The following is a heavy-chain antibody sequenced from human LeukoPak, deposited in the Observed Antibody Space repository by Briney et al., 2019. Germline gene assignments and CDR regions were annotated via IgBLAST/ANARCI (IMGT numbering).Heavy chain of an antibody. Sequence: ASVKVSCKSSGYTFTSYYMYWVRQAPGQGLEWMGRIIPILGIANYAQKFQGRVTITADKSTSTAYMELSSLRSEDTAVYYCARDQVPSIAARPWNNWFDPWGQGTLVTVSS. J-gene: IGHJ5*02. D-gene: IGHD6-6*01. CDR3: ARDQVPSIAARPWNNWFDP. CDR1: GYTFTSYY. CDR2: IIPILGIA. V-gene: IGHV1-69*04.